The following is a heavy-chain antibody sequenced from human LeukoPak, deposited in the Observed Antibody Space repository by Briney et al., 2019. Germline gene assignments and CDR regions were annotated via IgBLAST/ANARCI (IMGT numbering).Heavy chain of an antibody. V-gene: IGHV1-2*04. CDR1: GYTFTGYY. J-gene: IGHJ4*02. CDR3: VRDPGSMVRGVRGTGFDY. Sequence: ASVKVSCKASGYTFTGYYMHWVRQAPGQGLEWMGWINPNSGGTNYAQKFQGWVTMTRDTSISTAYMELSRLRSDDTAVYYCVRDPGSMVRGVRGTGFDYWGQGTLVTVSS. D-gene: IGHD3-10*01. CDR2: INPNSGGT.